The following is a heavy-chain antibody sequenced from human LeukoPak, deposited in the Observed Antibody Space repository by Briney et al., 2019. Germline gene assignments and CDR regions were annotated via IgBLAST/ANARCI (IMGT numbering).Heavy chain of an antibody. V-gene: IGHV1-18*01. CDR1: GYTFTTYD. CDR2: VSAYNGHT. D-gene: IGHD1-26*01. Sequence: GASVKVSCKASGYTFTTYDISWVRQAPGQGLEWMGWVSAYNGHTNYAQKFQGRVTMTTDTSTSTASMELRSLRSDDTAVYYCARLIPQKWELPGKWFDPWGQGTLVTVSS. J-gene: IGHJ5*02. CDR3: ARLIPQKWELPGKWFDP.